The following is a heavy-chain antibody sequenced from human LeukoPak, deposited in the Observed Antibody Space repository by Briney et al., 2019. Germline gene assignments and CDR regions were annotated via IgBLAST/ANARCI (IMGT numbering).Heavy chain of an antibody. CDR3: SSGYYYDLFDY. CDR1: GFTFSSYW. J-gene: IGHJ4*02. V-gene: IGHV3-74*01. D-gene: IGHD3-22*01. CDR2: INSDGSST. Sequence: GGSLRLSCAASGFTFSSYWMHWVRQAPGKGRVWVSRINSDGSSTSYADSVKGRFTISRDNAKNTLYLQMNSLRAEDTAVYYCSSGYYYDLFDYWGQGTLVTVSS.